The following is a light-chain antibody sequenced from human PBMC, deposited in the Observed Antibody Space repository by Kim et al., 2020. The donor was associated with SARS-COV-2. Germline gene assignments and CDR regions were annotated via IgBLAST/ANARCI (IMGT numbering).Light chain of an antibody. Sequence: TLSESVGDRVTITCRASQSIDRWLAWYQQKPGKAPKLLISAASTLESGVPSRFSGSRSGTEFTLTISSLQPYDSATYYCQQYDAHFGGGTKVDIK. CDR1: QSIDRW. J-gene: IGKJ4*01. CDR3: QQYDAH. V-gene: IGKV1-5*01. CDR2: AAS.